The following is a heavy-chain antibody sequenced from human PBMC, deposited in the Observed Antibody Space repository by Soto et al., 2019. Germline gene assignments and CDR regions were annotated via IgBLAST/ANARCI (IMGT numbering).Heavy chain of an antibody. J-gene: IGHJ5*02. CDR1: GGTFSSYA. CDR3: VRPRDYYGSGSYRTPFWFDP. CDR2: IIPIFGTA. Sequence: QVQLVQSGAEVKKPGSSVKVSCKASGGTFSSYAISWVRQAPGQGLEWMGGIIPIFGTANYAQKFQGRVTITADESTSTAYMELSSLRSEDTAVYYCVRPRDYYGSGSYRTPFWFDPWGQGTLVTVSS. V-gene: IGHV1-69*01. D-gene: IGHD3-10*01.